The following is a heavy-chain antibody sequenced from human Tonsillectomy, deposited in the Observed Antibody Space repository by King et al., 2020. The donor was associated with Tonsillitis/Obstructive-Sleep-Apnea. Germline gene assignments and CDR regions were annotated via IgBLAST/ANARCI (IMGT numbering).Heavy chain of an antibody. CDR3: ARWGRYCSSTSCYAGFDC. Sequence: VQLVESGGGLVQPGGSLRLSCAASGFTFNSYSMNWVRQAPGKGLEWVSYISSSSTTIYYADSVKGRFTISRDNAKSSLYLQMNSLRDEDTAVYYCARWGRYCSSTSCYAGFDCWGLGTLVTVSS. D-gene: IGHD2-2*01. CDR1: GFTFNSYS. CDR2: ISSSSTTI. J-gene: IGHJ4*02. V-gene: IGHV3-48*02.